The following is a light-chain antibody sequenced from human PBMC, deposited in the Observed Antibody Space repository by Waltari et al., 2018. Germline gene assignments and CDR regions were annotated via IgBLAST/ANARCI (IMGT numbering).Light chain of an antibody. CDR1: QSVTSIS. CDR3: QQYDGEVVT. V-gene: IGKV3-20*01. CDR2: GTS. J-gene: IGKJ4*01. Sequence: EIVLTQSPGTLSLSPGERATLSCRASQSVTSISLTWYQKKVGQAPRLLIYGTSSRATGIPDGFSGSGSGTEFTLTGGRVGPEDFAVYYCQQYDGEVVTFGGGTKVEI.